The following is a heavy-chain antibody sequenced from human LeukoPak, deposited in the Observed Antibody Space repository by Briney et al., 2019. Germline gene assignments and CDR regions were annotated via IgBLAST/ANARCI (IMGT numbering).Heavy chain of an antibody. CDR1: GFTFSSYS. D-gene: IGHD2-2*01. CDR2: ISSSSNTI. CDR3: ASLVVVPVATGGSFDP. V-gene: IGHV3-48*04. Sequence: GGSLRLSCAASGFTFSSYSMNWVRQAPGKGLEWVSYISSSSNTIYYADSVKGRSTISRDNAKNSLSLQMNSLRAEDTAVYYCASLVVVPVATGGSFDPWGQGTLVTVSS. J-gene: IGHJ5*02.